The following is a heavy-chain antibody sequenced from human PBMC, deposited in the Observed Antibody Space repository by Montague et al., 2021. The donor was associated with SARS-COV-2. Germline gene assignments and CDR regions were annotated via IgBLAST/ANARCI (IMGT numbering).Heavy chain of an antibody. Sequence: SETLSLTCTVSGGSVSSCSYYWIWLRQPPGKGLEWIGYLYYSSSTNYNPSLKSRITISVYTSKNQFSLKLSSVTAADTAVYYCARDPWRITIFGVVTRYGMDVWGQGTTVTVSS. V-gene: IGHV4-61*01. CDR1: GGSVSSCSYY. CDR3: ARDPWRITIFGVVTRYGMDV. J-gene: IGHJ6*02. D-gene: IGHD3-3*01. CDR2: LYYSSST.